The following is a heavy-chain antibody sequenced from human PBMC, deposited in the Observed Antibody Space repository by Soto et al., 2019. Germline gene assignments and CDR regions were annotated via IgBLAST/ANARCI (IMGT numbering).Heavy chain of an antibody. Sequence: ASVKVSCKASGYTFTSYAMHWVRQAPGQRLEWMGWINAGNGNTKYSQKFQGRVTITRDTSASTAYMELSSLRSEDTAVYYCARGSITIFGVVKRQYDMDVWGKGTTVTVSS. D-gene: IGHD3-3*01. CDR3: ARGSITIFGVVKRQYDMDV. CDR2: INAGNGNT. J-gene: IGHJ6*03. CDR1: GYTFTSYA. V-gene: IGHV1-3*01.